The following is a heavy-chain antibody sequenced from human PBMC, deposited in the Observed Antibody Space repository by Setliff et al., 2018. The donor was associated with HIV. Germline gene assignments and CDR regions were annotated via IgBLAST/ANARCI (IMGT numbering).Heavy chain of an antibody. CDR3: ARSPRLGVAGEFEY. V-gene: IGHV4-34*01. D-gene: IGHD6-19*01. CDR1: GGSFGVYY. Sequence: PSETLSLTCPVFGGSFGVYYCSWIPQPPGKGLEWIGEINHSGSVNYNPSLNSRVPISGAASKNQFSLKVNSVTAADPAVYYCARSPRLGVAGEFEYWGQGTLVTVSS. CDR2: INHSGSV. J-gene: IGHJ4*02.